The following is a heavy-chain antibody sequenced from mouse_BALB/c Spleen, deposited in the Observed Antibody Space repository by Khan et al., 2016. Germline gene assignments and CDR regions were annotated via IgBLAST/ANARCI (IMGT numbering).Heavy chain of an antibody. D-gene: IGHD2-4*01. CDR1: GYTFTSYW. CDR3: ARSTMITLYAMDY. Sequence: QFQLQQSGAELAKPGASVKMSCKASGYTFTSYWMHWVKQRPGQGLEWIGYINPSTGYTEYNQKFKDKATLTADKSSSTAYMQLSSLTSEDSAVXYFARSTMITLYAMDYWGQGTSVTVSS. J-gene: IGHJ4*01. V-gene: IGHV1-7*01. CDR2: INPSTGYT.